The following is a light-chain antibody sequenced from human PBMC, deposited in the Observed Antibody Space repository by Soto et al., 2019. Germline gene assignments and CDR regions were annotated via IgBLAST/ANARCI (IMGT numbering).Light chain of an antibody. Sequence: DIPMTQSPSSLSASVGDRVTITCRASQGISNYFAWYQQKPGKVPKLLIYAASTLQSGLPSRFSGSGSGTDFTRTISSLQPEEFATYYCQKHNSAPWTFGQGTKVEI. CDR3: QKHNSAPWT. J-gene: IGKJ1*01. V-gene: IGKV1-27*01. CDR2: AAS. CDR1: QGISNY.